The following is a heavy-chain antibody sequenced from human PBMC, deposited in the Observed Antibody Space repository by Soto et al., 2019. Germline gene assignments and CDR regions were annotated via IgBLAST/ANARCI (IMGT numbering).Heavy chain of an antibody. V-gene: IGHV3-43D*04. CDR2: ISGDVGST. Sequence: GGSLKLSFAASGFTFDDYAMHWVRQAPGKGLEWVSLISGDVGSTYYADSVKGRFTISRDNSKNSLYLQMNSLRAEDTALYYCAKDDSGMDVWGQGTTVTVSS. J-gene: IGHJ6*02. CDR1: GFTFDDYA. CDR3: AKDDSGMDV.